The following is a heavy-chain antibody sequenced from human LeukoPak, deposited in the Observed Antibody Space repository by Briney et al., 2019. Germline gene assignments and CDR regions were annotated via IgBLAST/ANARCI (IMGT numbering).Heavy chain of an antibody. CDR1: GYTFTSHG. CDR2: ISIYSGNT. V-gene: IGHV1-18*01. CDR3: ARDPGGTWGFDY. J-gene: IGHJ4*02. Sequence: ASVKVSCTASGYTFTSHGLSWARQAPGQGLEWMGWISIYSGNTNYAQKFQDRISMTTDTSTSTAYMELRSLKSDDTAVYYCARDPGGTWGFDYWGQGALVTVSS. D-gene: IGHD7-27*01.